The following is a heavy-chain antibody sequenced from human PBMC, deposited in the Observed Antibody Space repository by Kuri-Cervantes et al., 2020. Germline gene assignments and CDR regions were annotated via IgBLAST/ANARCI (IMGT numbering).Heavy chain of an antibody. V-gene: IGHV1-2*02. CDR2: INPNSGAT. CDR3: ARDQQLHNWFDP. J-gene: IGHJ5*02. Sequence: ASVKVSCKTSGYTFFNYGISWVRQAPGQGLEWMGWINPNSGATNYAQKFQGRVTMTRDTSISTAYMELSRLRSDDTAVYYCARDQQLHNWFDPWGQGTLVTVSS. CDR1: GYTFFNYG. D-gene: IGHD6-13*01.